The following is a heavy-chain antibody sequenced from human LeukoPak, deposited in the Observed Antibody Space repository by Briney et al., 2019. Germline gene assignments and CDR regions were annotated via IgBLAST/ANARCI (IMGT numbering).Heavy chain of an antibody. Sequence: EASVKVSCKASGYTFTSYYMHWVRQAPGQGLEWMGIINPSGGSTSYAQKFQGRVTMTGDTSTSTVYMEVSNLRSEDTAVYYCARGWFGELPLIGFDPWGQGTLVTVSS. D-gene: IGHD3-10*01. CDR1: GYTFTSYY. CDR3: ARGWFGELPLIGFDP. V-gene: IGHV1-46*01. J-gene: IGHJ5*02. CDR2: INPSGGST.